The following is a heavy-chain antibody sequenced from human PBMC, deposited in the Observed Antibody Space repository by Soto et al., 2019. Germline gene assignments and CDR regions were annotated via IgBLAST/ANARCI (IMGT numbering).Heavy chain of an antibody. CDR1: GLSITNSEMA. V-gene: IGHV2-26*01. D-gene: IGHD6-13*01. CDR3: ARRQLAVAVGPLFDP. Sequence: QVTLKESGPVLVKLTETLTLRCTVSGLSITNSEMAVSWFRQPPGQPLDWLAPIDSSGEKSYRTFLKSRLALSKDTSKSQIVVTMTNMDPADTAAYYCARRQLAVAVGPLFDPWGLGIPVTVSS. CDR2: IDSSGEK. J-gene: IGHJ5*02.